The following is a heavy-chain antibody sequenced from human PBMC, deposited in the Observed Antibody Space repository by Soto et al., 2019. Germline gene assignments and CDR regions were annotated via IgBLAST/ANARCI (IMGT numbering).Heavy chain of an antibody. Sequence: ASVKVSCKVSGYTLTELSMHWVRQAPGKGLEWMGGFDPEDGETIYAQKFQGRVTMTEDTSTDTAYMELSSLRSEDTAVYYCATVVGATRRWFDPWGQGTLGTVSS. V-gene: IGHV1-24*01. CDR2: FDPEDGET. J-gene: IGHJ5*02. CDR3: ATVVGATRRWFDP. CDR1: GYTLTELS. D-gene: IGHD1-26*01.